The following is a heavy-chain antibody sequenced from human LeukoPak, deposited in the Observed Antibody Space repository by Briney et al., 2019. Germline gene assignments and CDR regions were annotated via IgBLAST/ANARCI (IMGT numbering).Heavy chain of an antibody. Sequence: PGGSLRPSCAASKFTFSSYAVSSVRQAPGKGLEWVSAISGSGGSTYYADSVKGRFTISRDNSKNTLYLQMNSLRAEDTAVYYCAKEFYYGSGSYYPTFDYWGQGTLVTVSS. D-gene: IGHD3-10*01. J-gene: IGHJ4*02. CDR1: KFTFSSYA. CDR3: AKEFYYGSGSYYPTFDY. CDR2: ISGSGGST. V-gene: IGHV3-23*01.